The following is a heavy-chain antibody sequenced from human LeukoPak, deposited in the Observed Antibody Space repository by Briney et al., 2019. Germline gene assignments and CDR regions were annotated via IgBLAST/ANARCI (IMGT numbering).Heavy chain of an antibody. CDR2: ISSSGSTI. CDR3: AREKMGIAAAGTAY. Sequence: PGGSLRLSCAASGSTFSSSAMNWVRQAPGKGLEWVSYISSSGSTIYYADSVKGRFTISRDNSKNTLYLQMNSLRAEDTAVYYCAREKMGIAAAGTAYWGQGTLVTVSS. CDR1: GSTFSSSA. D-gene: IGHD6-13*01. J-gene: IGHJ4*02. V-gene: IGHV3-48*01.